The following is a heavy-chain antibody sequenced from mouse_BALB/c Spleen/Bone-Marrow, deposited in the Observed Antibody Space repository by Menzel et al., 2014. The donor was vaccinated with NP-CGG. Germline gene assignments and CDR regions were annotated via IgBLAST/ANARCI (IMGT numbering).Heavy chain of an antibody. Sequence: EVQLQRTGPELGRPGSSMEISCKASGYSFTGYTMYWVKQCHGKNLTWIGLINPYNGGTIYNQKFKGKATLTVDKSSSTAYMHLNSLTSEDSAVYYCARENYGSSPAYWGQGTLVTVSA. CDR1: GYSFTGYT. D-gene: IGHD1-1*01. V-gene: IGHV1S135*01. J-gene: IGHJ3*01. CDR2: INPYNGGT. CDR3: ARENYGSSPAY.